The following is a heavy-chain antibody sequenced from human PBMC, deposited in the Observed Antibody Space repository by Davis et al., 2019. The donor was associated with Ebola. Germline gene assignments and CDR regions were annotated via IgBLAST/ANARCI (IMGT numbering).Heavy chain of an antibody. D-gene: IGHD1-26*01. J-gene: IGHJ4*02. V-gene: IGHV3-48*02. CDR1: GFTFSSYA. CDR3: ARGRYRGSVCNDY. Sequence: GESLKISCAASGFTFSSYAMSWVRQAPGKGLEWVSYISSSSSTIYYADSVKGLFTIPRDNAKNSLYLQMNSLRDEDTAVYYCARGRYRGSVCNDYWGQGTLVTVSS. CDR2: ISSSSSTI.